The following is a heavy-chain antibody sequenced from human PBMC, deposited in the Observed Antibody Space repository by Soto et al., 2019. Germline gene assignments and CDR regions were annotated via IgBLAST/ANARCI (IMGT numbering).Heavy chain of an antibody. J-gene: IGHJ4*02. V-gene: IGHV1-69*01. CDR2: IIPIFGTA. D-gene: IGHD3-10*01. CDR3: ARGGYYGSGSYYAWVEY. CDR1: GGTFSSYA. Sequence: QVQLVQSGAEVKKPGASVKVSYKASGGTFSSYAISWVRQAPGQVLEWMGGIIPIFGTANYAQKVQGRVTITEDESTSPAYMEVRGLRSEDTAVYYCARGGYYGSGSYYAWVEYWGEGTLGTVS.